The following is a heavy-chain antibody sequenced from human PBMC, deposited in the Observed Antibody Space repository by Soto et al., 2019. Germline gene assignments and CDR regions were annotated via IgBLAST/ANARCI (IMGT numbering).Heavy chain of an antibody. Sequence: SETLSLTXAVSGGSISSYYWSWIRQTAGKGLEWIGRIYPSGNTNYNPSLKSRVTMSIDTSKNQLSLKLRSVTAADTAVYFCAGDEGYYYSGVDVWGQGTAVTVSS. V-gene: IGHV4-4*07. CDR1: GGSISSYY. CDR3: AGDEGYYYSGVDV. CDR2: IYPSGNT. J-gene: IGHJ6*02.